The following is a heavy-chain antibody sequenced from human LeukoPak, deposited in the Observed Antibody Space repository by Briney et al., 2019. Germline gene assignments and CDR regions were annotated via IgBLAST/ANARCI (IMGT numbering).Heavy chain of an antibody. Sequence: SGRSLRLSCVASGFTFDDYAMSWVRQAPGKGLEWVAAIVGGGESTFYADSLRGRFTISRDNSKNMLDLQMNSLRAEDTAVYYCTKTDSYGARGPGHFDNWGQGSLVTDSS. V-gene: IGHV3-23*01. CDR1: GFTFDDYA. D-gene: IGHD4/OR15-4a*01. J-gene: IGHJ4*02. CDR2: IVGGGEST. CDR3: TKTDSYGARGPGHFDN.